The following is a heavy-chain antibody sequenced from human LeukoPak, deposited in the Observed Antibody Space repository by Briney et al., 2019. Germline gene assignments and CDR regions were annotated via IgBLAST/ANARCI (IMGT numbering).Heavy chain of an antibody. Sequence: PSETLSLTCTVSGGSISSSSAYWGWIRQPPGKGLEWIGSIYYSKNTYYNPSLKSRVTISANTSKNQFSLTLGSVSATDTAVYYCVSPRGFSYGYFDYWGQGTLVTVSS. CDR2: IYYSKNT. D-gene: IGHD5-18*01. CDR1: GGSISSSSAY. V-gene: IGHV4-39*01. J-gene: IGHJ4*02. CDR3: VSPRGFSYGYFDY.